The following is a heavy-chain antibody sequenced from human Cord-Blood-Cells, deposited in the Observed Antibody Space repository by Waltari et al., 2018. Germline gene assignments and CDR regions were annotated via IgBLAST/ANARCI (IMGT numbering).Heavy chain of an antibody. Sequence: QVQLQESGPGLVKPSETLSLNCTVSGGSISSYYWSWIRQPAGKGREWIGRIYTSGSTNYNPSLKRRVTMSVGTSKNQFYLKLSSVTAADTAVYYCARGLRYYGSGSYYNYYYYYMDVWGKGTTVTVSS. CDR2: IYTSGST. D-gene: IGHD3-10*01. J-gene: IGHJ6*03. CDR3: ARGLRYYGSGSYYNYYYYYMDV. V-gene: IGHV4-4*07. CDR1: GGSISSYY.